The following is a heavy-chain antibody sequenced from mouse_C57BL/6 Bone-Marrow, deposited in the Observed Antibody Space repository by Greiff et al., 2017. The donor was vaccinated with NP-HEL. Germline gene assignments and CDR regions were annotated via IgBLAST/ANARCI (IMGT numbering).Heavy chain of an antibody. CDR3: TPLESLFPY. CDR2: IDPENGDT. V-gene: IGHV14-4*01. CDR1: GFNIKDDY. D-gene: IGHD2-10*02. Sequence: EVQLQQSGAELVRPGASVKLSCTASGFNIKDDYMHWVKQRPEQGLEWIGWIDPENGDTEYASKFQGKATITADTSSNTAYLQLSSLTSEDTAVYYCTPLESLFPYWGQGTLVTASA. J-gene: IGHJ3*01.